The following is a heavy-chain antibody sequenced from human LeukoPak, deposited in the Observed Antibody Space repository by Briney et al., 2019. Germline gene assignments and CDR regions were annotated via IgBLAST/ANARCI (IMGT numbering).Heavy chain of an antibody. CDR2: INPSGRI. J-gene: IGHJ6*03. D-gene: IGHD3-22*01. V-gene: IGHV4-34*01. Sequence: PSETLSLTCAVYGGSFSGYYWTWIRQAPGKGLEWIGEINPSGRISYNPSLKSRLTISVDASKNQFSLNLGSLTAADTAVYYCARGRHEVSMIVVVMTAVSYYLDVWGKGTTVTVS. CDR1: GGSFSGYY. CDR3: ARGRHEVSMIVVVMTAVSYYLDV.